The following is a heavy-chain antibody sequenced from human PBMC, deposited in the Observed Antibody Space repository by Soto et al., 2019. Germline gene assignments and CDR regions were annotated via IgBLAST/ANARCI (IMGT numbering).Heavy chain of an antibody. Sequence: SQTLSLPCATSGDSVSSNSASWNVIRQSPSRGLEWLGRTYYRSKWYNDYAVSLKGRVTINPDTSKNHFSLQLNSVTPEDAAVYYCARGTYSIGGYSPWPTHYGTDVWGQGTTVTVYS. CDR2: TYYRSKWYN. CDR1: GDSVSSNSAS. D-gene: IGHD6-19*01. J-gene: IGHJ6*02. V-gene: IGHV6-1*01. CDR3: ARGTYSIGGYSPWPTHYGTDV.